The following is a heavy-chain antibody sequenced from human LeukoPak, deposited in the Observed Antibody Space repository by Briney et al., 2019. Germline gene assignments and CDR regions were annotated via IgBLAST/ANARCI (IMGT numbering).Heavy chain of an antibody. Sequence: GGSLRLSCAASGFTFSNYGMHWVRQAPGKGLEWVAIIWHDGSGKYYVDSVKGRFTISRDNSKNTLYLQMNSLRAEDTAVHYCAMGVVGATGGDYWGQGTLVTVSS. CDR1: GFTFSNYG. D-gene: IGHD1-26*01. V-gene: IGHV3-33*01. CDR3: AMGVVGATGGDY. J-gene: IGHJ4*02. CDR2: IWHDGSGK.